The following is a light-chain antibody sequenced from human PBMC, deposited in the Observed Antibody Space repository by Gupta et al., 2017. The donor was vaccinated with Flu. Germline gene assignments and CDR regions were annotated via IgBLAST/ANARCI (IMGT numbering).Light chain of an antibody. CDR2: LGS. CDR3: MQALQSPPT. Sequence: DILVTQSPLFLPVSPGEPASISCTSSQSLLHSNGYNYLDWYFQQPGHPPQLLMLLGSTRASGVPERFTGTGSGTKFTLEISRVEAEDFGIYYCMQALQSPPTFGQGTKLQIK. CDR1: QSLLHSNGYNY. J-gene: IGKJ2*01. V-gene: IGKV2-28*01.